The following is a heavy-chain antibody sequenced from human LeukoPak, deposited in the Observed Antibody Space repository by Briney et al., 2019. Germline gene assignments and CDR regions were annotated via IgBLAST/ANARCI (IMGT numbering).Heavy chain of an antibody. V-gene: IGHV3-30*18. CDR3: AKEIAAAGIGYYYYGMDV. CDR2: ISYDGSNK. Sequence: PGGSLRLSCAASGFTFSSYGMHWVRQAPGKGLEWVAVISYDGSNKYYADSVKGRFTISRDNSKNTLYLQMNSLRAEDTAVYYYAKEIAAAGIGYYYYGMDVWGQGTTVTVSS. CDR1: GFTFSSYG. D-gene: IGHD6-13*01. J-gene: IGHJ6*02.